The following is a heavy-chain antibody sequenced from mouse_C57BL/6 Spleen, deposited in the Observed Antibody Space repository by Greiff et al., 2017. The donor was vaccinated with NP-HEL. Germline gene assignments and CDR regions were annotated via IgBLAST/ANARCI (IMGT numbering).Heavy chain of an antibody. CDR2: IYPSDSET. V-gene: IGHV1-61*01. CDR1: GYTFTSYW. J-gene: IGHJ1*03. CDR3: ASSNYMSFDV. D-gene: IGHD2-5*01. Sequence: QVQLQQPGAELVRPGSSVKLSCKASGYTFTSYWMDWVKQRPGQGLEWIGNIYPSDSETHYNQKFKDKATLTVDKSSSTAYMQLSSLTSEDSAVYYCASSNYMSFDVWGTGTTVTVSS.